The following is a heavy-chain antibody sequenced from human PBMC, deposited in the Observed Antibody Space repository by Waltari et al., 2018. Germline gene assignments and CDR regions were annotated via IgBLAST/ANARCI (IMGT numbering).Heavy chain of an antibody. V-gene: IGHV3-74*01. CDR1: GFTFSNFW. CDR2: IASDGTRT. CDR3: ANNRPGGYGMEV. J-gene: IGHJ6*02. D-gene: IGHD2-15*01. Sequence: QLVESGGGLVQPGGSLRLSCVASGFTFSNFWMHWVRQAPGKGLEGVSRIASDGTRTAYADSMKGRFIVSRDNSKNTLYLEMNSLRAEDTAVYYCANNRPGGYGMEVWGQGTTVTVSS.